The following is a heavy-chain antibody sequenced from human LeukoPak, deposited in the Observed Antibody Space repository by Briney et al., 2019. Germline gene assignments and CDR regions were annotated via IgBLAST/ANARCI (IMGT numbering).Heavy chain of an antibody. CDR2: IWYGGSNT. Sequence: PGRSLRLSCAASGFTFSTYGMHWVRQAPGKGLEWVAVIWYGGSNTYYADSVKGRFTISRDNSKSIAYLQMNSLKTEDTAVYYCTSHYDSSGYLPDSWGQGTLITVSS. CDR1: GFTFSTYG. J-gene: IGHJ5*01. V-gene: IGHV3-33*08. D-gene: IGHD3-22*01. CDR3: TSHYDSSGYLPDS.